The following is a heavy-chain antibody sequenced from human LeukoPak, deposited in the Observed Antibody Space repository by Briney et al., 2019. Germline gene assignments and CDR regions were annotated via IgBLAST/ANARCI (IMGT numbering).Heavy chain of an antibody. J-gene: IGHJ4*02. CDR3: AKTRPLDSSSWSHGDY. D-gene: IGHD6-13*01. V-gene: IGHV3-23*01. CDR2: ISGSGDST. Sequence: YPGGSLRLSCAASGFTFSSYAMSWVRQAPGKGREWVSAISGSGDSTYYGDSVKGRFTISRDNSKNTLYLQMNSLRAEDTAVYYCAKTRPLDSSSWSHGDYWGQGTLVTVSS. CDR1: GFTFSSYA.